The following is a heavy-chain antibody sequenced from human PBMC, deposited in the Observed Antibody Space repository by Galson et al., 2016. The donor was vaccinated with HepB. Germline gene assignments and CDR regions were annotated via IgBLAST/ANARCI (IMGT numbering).Heavy chain of an antibody. V-gene: IGHV3-23*01. D-gene: IGHD3-9*01. CDR2: IRGTGVTT. Sequence: RQAPGKGLQWVSTIRGTGVTTHYADSVKGRFTISRDNSKNTLYLQMSSLRAEDTAMYYCAKATPYYDVLTGFFVYYSDYWGHGTLVTVSS. CDR3: AKATPYYDVLTGFFVYYSDY. J-gene: IGHJ4*01.